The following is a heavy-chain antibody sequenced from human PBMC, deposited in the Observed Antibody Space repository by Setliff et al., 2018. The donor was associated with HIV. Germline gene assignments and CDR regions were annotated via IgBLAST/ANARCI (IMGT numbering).Heavy chain of an antibody. D-gene: IGHD2-8*01. J-gene: IGHJ5*02. Sequence: GGSLRLSCAASGFTFSSYWMSWVRQAPGKGLEWVANIKQDGSEKYYVDSVKGRFTISRDNARNSLFLQMNSLRADDTAVYYCAALSSRTNAVYGIISTRFDPWGQGTLVTVSS. CDR1: GFTFSSYW. V-gene: IGHV3-7*03. CDR2: IKQDGSEK. CDR3: AALSSRTNAVYGIISTRFDP.